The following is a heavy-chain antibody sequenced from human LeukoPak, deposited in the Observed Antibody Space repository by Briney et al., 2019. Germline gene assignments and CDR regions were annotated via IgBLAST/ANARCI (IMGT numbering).Heavy chain of an antibody. V-gene: IGHV3-48*02. CDR3: ARDRSPYESSAYYLDY. D-gene: IGHD3-22*01. CDR1: GFTFSTYA. Sequence: GGSLRLSCSASGFTFSTYAMHWVRQAPGKGLEWVSYISSSSSTIYYADSVKGRFTISRDNAKNSLYLQMNSLRDEDTAVYYCARDRSPYESSAYYLDYWGQGTLVTVSS. J-gene: IGHJ4*02. CDR2: ISSSSSTI.